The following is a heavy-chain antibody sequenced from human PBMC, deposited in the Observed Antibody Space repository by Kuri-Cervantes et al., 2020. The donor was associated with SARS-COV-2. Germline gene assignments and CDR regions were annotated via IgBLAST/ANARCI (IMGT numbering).Heavy chain of an antibody. Sequence: GESLKISCAASEFTFSSYAMSWVRQAPGKGLEWVSAISGSGGSTYYADSVKGRFTIPRDNSKNTLYLQMNSLRAEDTAVYYCARDLVVPAAIFTKYYDYWGQGTLVTVSS. J-gene: IGHJ4*02. CDR3: ARDLVVPAAIFTKYYDY. V-gene: IGHV3-23*01. CDR1: EFTFSSYA. CDR2: ISGSGGST. D-gene: IGHD2-2*02.